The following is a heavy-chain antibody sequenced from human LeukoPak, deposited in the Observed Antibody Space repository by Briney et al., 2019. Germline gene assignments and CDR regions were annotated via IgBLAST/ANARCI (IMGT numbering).Heavy chain of an antibody. CDR3: ARVIWFGESKRDY. V-gene: IGHV3-30*02. J-gene: IGHJ4*02. CDR1: GFTFSSYG. CDR2: IRYDGSNK. D-gene: IGHD3-10*01. Sequence: PGGSLRLSCAASGFTFSSYGMHWVRQAPGKGLEWVAFIRYDGSNKYYADSVKGRFTISRDNSKNTLNLQMNSLRAEDTAVYYCARVIWFGESKRDYWGQGTLVTVSS.